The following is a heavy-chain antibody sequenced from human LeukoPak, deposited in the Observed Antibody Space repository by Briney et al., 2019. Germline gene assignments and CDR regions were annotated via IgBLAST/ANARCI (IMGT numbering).Heavy chain of an antibody. CDR1: GGSINYYY. CDR2: IYYRGST. V-gene: IGHV4-59*01. Sequence: PSETLSLTCTVSGGSINYYYWSWIRQPPGKGLEWIGYIYYRGSTNYNPSLNSRVTISVDTSKNQFSLKLTSVTAADTAVYYCARTTGNYGYYFDYWGQGTLVTVSS. J-gene: IGHJ4*02. CDR3: ARTTGNYGYYFDY. D-gene: IGHD1-7*01.